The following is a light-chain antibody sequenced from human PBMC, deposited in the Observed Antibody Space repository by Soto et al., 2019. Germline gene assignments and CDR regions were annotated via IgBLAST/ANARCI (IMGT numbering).Light chain of an antibody. V-gene: IGKV3-15*01. Sequence: ILMTQSPATLSVSPGERATLSCRASQSVSNSLAWYQQKPGQAPRLLIYDASTRATGIPARFSGSGSGTDFTLTISGLQSEDFAVYYCQQYNYWPPWTFGQGTKVEIK. CDR3: QQYNYWPPWT. CDR1: QSVSNS. CDR2: DAS. J-gene: IGKJ1*01.